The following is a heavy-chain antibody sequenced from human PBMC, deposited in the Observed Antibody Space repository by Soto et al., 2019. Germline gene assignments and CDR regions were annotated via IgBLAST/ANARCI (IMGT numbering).Heavy chain of an antibody. CDR3: AILRPQEVNYYYYYMDV. CDR2: IYYSGST. D-gene: IGHD3-10*01. J-gene: IGHJ6*03. CDR1: GGSISSYY. Sequence: QVQLQESGPGLVKPSETLSLTCTVSGGSISSYYWSWIRQPPGKGLEWIGYIYYSGSTNYNPSLKSRVTISVDTSKNQFSLKLSSVTAADTAVYYCAILRPQEVNYYYYYMDVWGKGTTVTVSS. V-gene: IGHV4-59*01.